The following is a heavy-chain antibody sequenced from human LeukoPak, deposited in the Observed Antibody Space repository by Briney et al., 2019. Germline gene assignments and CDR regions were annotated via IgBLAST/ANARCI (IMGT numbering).Heavy chain of an antibody. D-gene: IGHD1-1*01. CDR2: ISSSGRTI. J-gene: IGHJ4*02. Sequence: PGESLRLSCAPSGITFSNYSMNWVRQAPGKGLEWVSYISSSGRTIYYADSVKGRFTISRDNAKSSLYLQMNSLRAEDTAVYYCVRVKGTYFDFWGQGTLVTVSS. V-gene: IGHV3-48*01. CDR1: GITFSNYS. CDR3: VRVKGTYFDF.